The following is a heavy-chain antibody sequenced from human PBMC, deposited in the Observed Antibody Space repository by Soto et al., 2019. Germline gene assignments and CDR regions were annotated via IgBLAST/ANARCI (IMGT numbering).Heavy chain of an antibody. V-gene: IGHV3-66*01. CDR3: ARDPNRAYFDY. CDR1: GFTVSSTY. J-gene: IGHJ4*02. CDR2: IYSGGRT. Sequence: EVQLVESGGGLVQPGGSLRLSCAASGFTVSSTYMGWVPQAPGKGLEWVSLIYSGGRTYYAASVKGRFTISRDNSKNTLYLQMNSLRAEDTAVYFCARDPNRAYFDYWGQGTLVTVSS.